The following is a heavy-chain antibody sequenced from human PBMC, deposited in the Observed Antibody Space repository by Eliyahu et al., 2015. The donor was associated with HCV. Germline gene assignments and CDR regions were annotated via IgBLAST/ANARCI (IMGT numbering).Heavy chain of an antibody. CDR1: GXSVSXXTXH. CDR3: ARLCATTSCYTRQTFDI. CDR2: RFYRGST. J-gene: IGHJ3*02. D-gene: IGHD2-2*02. V-gene: IGHV4-39*01. Sequence: QLQLQESGPGLVRPSETLSLTCTVSGXSVSXXTXHWGWIRQPPGKGLGGVGTRFYRGSTSYNPSLKSRVTISVDTSKNQISLKLSSVTAADTAVYYCARLCATTSCYTRQTFDIWGQGTMVTVSS.